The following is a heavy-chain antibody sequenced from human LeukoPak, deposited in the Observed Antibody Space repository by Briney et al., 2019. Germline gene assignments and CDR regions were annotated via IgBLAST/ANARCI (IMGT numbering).Heavy chain of an antibody. D-gene: IGHD1-1*01. CDR1: GHTLTVHY. V-gene: IGHV1-2*02. Sequence: ASVKVSCKASGHTLTVHYIHWVRQGPGQGLEWLGWITPHSGDTHYAQKYQGRLTMTSDTSISTGYMELSRLQFDDTAVYYCAREGQLGLDNWGQGTLVSVSS. J-gene: IGHJ1*01. CDR3: AREGQLGLDN. CDR2: ITPHSGDT.